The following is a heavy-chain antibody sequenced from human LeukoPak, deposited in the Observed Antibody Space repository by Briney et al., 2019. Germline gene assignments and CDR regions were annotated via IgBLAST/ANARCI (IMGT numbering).Heavy chain of an antibody. V-gene: IGHV4-39*01. Sequence: SETLSLTCTVSGDSINRSSYYWGWICQPPGKGLEWIATVYYTGTTYYNPSLKSRVIISADTSKNQFSLKLSSVTAADTAVYHCVRQAGYFDYWGQGTLVTVSS. CDR2: VYYTGTT. CDR1: GDSINRSSYY. J-gene: IGHJ4*02. CDR3: VRQAGYFDY.